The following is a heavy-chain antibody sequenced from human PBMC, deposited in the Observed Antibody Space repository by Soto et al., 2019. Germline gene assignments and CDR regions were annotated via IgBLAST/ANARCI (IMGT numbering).Heavy chain of an antibody. V-gene: IGHV5-51*01. J-gene: IGHJ3*02. CDR2: IYPGDSDT. CDR3: ARLILGATDAFDI. D-gene: IGHD1-26*01. CDR1: GYSFTNYW. Sequence: AGEPLKISCKGSGYSFTNYWIGWVRQMPGKGLEWMGIIYPGDSDTRYSPSVQGQVTISADKSINTAYLQWSSLKASDTAIYHCARLILGATDAFDIWGQGTMVTVSS.